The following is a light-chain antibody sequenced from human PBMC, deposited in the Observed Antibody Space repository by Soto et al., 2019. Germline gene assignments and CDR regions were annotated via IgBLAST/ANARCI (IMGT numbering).Light chain of an antibody. J-gene: IGLJ3*02. CDR3: SSWTSSTTQV. CDR1: SSDVGGYNF. V-gene: IGLV2-14*01. Sequence: QSALTQPASVSGSPGQSITISCTGTSSDVGGYNFVSWYQQQHPGKAPKLMIYEVNNRPSGVSNRFSGSKSGNTASLTISGLQAEDEADYYCSSWTSSTTQVLGGGTQLTVL. CDR2: EVN.